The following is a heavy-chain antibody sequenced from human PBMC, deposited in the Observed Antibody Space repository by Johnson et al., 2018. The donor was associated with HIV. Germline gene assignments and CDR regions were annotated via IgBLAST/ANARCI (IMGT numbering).Heavy chain of an antibody. CDR3: ARVQITYDYDSSAYQAFDI. D-gene: IGHD3-22*01. J-gene: IGHJ3*02. V-gene: IGHV3-30-3*01. CDR1: GFTFTSYA. Sequence: QVQLVESGGGVVQPGRSLRLSCAASGFTFTSYALHWVRQAPGKGLEWVAVISYDGSNKYYADSMKGRFTISRDISKNTLYLLMNSLRPDDTAVYYCARVQITYDYDSSAYQAFDIWGQGTMVTVSS. CDR2: ISYDGSNK.